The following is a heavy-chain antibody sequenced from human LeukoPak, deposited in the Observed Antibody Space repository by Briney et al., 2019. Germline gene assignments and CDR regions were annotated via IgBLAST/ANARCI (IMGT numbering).Heavy chain of an antibody. CDR3: ARRASVTPWYFDL. J-gene: IGHJ2*01. D-gene: IGHD4-17*01. Sequence: PSETLSLTCTVSGGTISSYYWSWIRQPPGKGLEWIGYVHSSGSTNYNPSLKSRVAISVDTSKNQFSLKLASVTAADTALYYCARRASVTPWYFDLWGRGTLVTVSS. CDR1: GGTISSYY. V-gene: IGHV4-59*08. CDR2: VHSSGST.